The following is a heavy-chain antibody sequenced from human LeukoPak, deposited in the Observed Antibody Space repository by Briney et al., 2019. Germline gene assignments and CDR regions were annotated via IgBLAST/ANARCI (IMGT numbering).Heavy chain of an antibody. CDR2: ISWNSGSI. J-gene: IGHJ4*02. CDR1: GFTFDDYA. CDR3: AKGNWYYFDY. Sequence: GGSLRLSCAASGFTFDDYAMHWVRQAPGKGLEWVSGISWNSGSIGYADSVKGRFTISRDNAKNSLYLQINSLRAEDTALYYCAKGNWYYFDYWGQGTLVTVSS. D-gene: IGHD1-1*01. V-gene: IGHV3-9*01.